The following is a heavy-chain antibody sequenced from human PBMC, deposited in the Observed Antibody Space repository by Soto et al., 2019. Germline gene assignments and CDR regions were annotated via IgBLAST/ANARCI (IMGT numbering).Heavy chain of an antibody. CDR1: GGSISNSSYL. CDR2: VSYSGST. V-gene: IGHV4-39*07. J-gene: IGHJ5*02. Sequence: SETLSLTCTVSGGSISNSSYLWGWIRQPPGKGLQWIGSVSYSGSTNYNPSLKSRVTISVDTSKNQFSLKLSSVTAADTAVYYCARGLVRELRFLEWSLNWFDPWGQGTLVTVSS. D-gene: IGHD3-3*01. CDR3: ARGLVRELRFLEWSLNWFDP.